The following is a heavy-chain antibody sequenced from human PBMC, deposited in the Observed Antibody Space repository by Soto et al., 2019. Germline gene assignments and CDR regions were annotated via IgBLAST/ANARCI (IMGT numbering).Heavy chain of an antibody. CDR1: GYTFTSYG. V-gene: IGHV1-18*04. CDR3: ARGGRGDFWSGYQYYYYGMDV. J-gene: IGHJ6*02. D-gene: IGHD3-3*01. Sequence: ASVKVSCKASGYTFTSYGISLVRQAPGQGLEWMGWISAYNGNTNYAQKLQGRVTMTTDTSTSTAYMELRSLRSDDTAVYYCARGGRGDFWSGYQYYYYGMDVWGQGTTVTVSS. CDR2: ISAYNGNT.